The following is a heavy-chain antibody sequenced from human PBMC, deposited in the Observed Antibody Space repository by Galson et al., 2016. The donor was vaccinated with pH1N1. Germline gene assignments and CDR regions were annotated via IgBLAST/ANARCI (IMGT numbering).Heavy chain of an antibody. D-gene: IGHD4-17*01. Sequence: PALVKPTQTLTLTCTFSGFSLSTNGVGVSWIRQPPGKALEWLAVIYWNDDKRYSPSLKSRLTITKDTSKNQVVLTMTSMDPVDTATYYCAHNNYGDYVNWFDPWGQGTLVTVSS. CDR2: IYWNDDK. CDR3: AHNNYGDYVNWFDP. CDR1: GFSLSTNGVG. J-gene: IGHJ5*02. V-gene: IGHV2-5*01.